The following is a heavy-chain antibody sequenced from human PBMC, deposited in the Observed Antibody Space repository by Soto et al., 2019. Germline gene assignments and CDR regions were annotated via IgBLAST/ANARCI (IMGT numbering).Heavy chain of an antibody. J-gene: IGHJ4*02. V-gene: IGHV4-59*08. Sequence: SETLSLTCTVSGGSISSYYWSWIRQPPGKGLEWIGYIYYSGSTNYNPSLKSRVTISVDTSKNQFSLKLSSVTAADTAVYYCARHSPYCGGDCYSYDYWGQGTLVNVSS. CDR2: IYYSGST. CDR3: ARHSPYCGGDCYSYDY. D-gene: IGHD2-21*02. CDR1: GGSISSYY.